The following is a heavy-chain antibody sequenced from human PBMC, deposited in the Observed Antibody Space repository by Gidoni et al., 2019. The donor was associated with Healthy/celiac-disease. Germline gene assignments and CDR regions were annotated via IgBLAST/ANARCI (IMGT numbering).Heavy chain of an antibody. CDR2: ISGSGGST. CDR1: GFTFSSYA. V-gene: IGHV3-23*01. Sequence: EVQLLESGGGLVQPGGSLRLSGAASGFTFSSYAMSWVRQAPGKGLEWVSAISGSGGSTFYADSVKGRFTISRDNAKNTLYLQMNSLRAEDTAVYYCAKNFDMVRGVSNWFDPWGQGTLVTVSS. CDR3: AKNFDMVRGVSNWFDP. J-gene: IGHJ5*02. D-gene: IGHD3-10*01.